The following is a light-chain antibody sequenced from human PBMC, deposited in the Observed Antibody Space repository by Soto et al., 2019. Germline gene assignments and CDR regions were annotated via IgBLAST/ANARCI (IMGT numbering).Light chain of an antibody. J-gene: IGKJ5*01. CDR1: QSVNSNY. Sequence: EIVLTQSPGTLSLSSGERSTLSCRASQSVNSNYLTWYQQKPGLTPRRLIYGASSRATGIPDRFSGSGSGTDFTLTISRLEPEDFAVYYCQQYGSSPITFGQGTRLEIK. CDR2: GAS. CDR3: QQYGSSPIT. V-gene: IGKV3-20*01.